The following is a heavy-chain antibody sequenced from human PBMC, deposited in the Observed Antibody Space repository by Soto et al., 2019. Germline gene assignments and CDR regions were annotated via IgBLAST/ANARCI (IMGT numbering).Heavy chain of an antibody. CDR1: GFTVSSNY. CDR3: ARVFPGTTYRWFDP. V-gene: IGHV3-66*01. Sequence: GGSLRLSCAASGFTVSSNYMSWVRQAPGKGLEWVSVIYSGGSTYYADSVKGRFTISRDNSKNTLYLQMNSLRAEDTAVYYCARVFPGTTYRWFDPWGQGTLVTVSS. CDR2: IYSGGST. J-gene: IGHJ5*02. D-gene: IGHD1-7*01.